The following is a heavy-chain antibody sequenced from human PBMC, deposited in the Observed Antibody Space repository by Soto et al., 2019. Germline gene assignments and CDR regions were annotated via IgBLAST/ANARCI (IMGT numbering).Heavy chain of an antibody. V-gene: IGHV1-69*01. Sequence: QVQLAQSGAEVRKPGSSVKVSCGASGGSFSDFAFSWVRQAPGQGLEWMGGIIPMFAASKYAQRFQDRVTITADESTNTVYLALSSLTSDDTATYYCARGGIVAVPDALSSYHDYTNYRFDSWGQGTLVTVSS. CDR2: IIPMFAAS. J-gene: IGHJ4*02. CDR1: GGSFSDFA. CDR3: ARGGIVAVPDALSSYHDYTNYRFDS. D-gene: IGHD2-15*01.